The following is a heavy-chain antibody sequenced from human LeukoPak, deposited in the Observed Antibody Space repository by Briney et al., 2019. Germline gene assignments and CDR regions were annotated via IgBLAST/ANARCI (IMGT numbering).Heavy chain of an antibody. J-gene: IGHJ6*03. CDR3: ARDGYRLSGYFYYMDV. CDR1: GYTFASFG. CDR2: INTHNGDT. Sequence: ASVKVSCKASGYTFASFGITWVRQAPGQGLEWMGWINTHNGDTNYAQKLQGRVTMTTDTSTSTAYMELRSLRPDDTAVYYCARDGYRLSGYFYYMDVWGKGTTVTVSS. D-gene: IGHD2-2*03. V-gene: IGHV1-18*01.